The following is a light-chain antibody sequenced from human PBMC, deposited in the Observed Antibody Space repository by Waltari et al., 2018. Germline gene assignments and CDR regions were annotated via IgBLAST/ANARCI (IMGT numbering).Light chain of an antibody. CDR3: SSYTRSTTFV. CDR2: EVS. V-gene: IGLV2-14*01. J-gene: IGLJ1*01. CDR1: SRHVGAYNY. Sequence: QSALTQPASVSGSPGQSITISCTGTSRHVGAYNYVSWSQQHPGQAPKLLTYEVSNRPSGVSNRCSGSKSGNTASLTISGLQAEDEADYYCSSYTRSTTFVFGTGTKVTVL.